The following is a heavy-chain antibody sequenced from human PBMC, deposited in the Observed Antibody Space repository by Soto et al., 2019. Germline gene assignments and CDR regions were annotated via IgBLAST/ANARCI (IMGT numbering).Heavy chain of an antibody. J-gene: IGHJ4*02. CDR3: AREARYDRGVYHYEGIDY. CDR2: FSAGGDYR. Sequence: EVQLLQSGGGLAQPGGSLTLSCAASGFSFSDYSMNWVRRALGKGLDWVSAFSAGGDYRHYADSVKGRFTISRDNSKNTLFLQMNSMRAEDTSRYYCAREARYDRGVYHYEGIDYWGQGTLVTVSS. V-gene: IGHV3-23*01. CDR1: GFSFSDYS. D-gene: IGHD3-22*01.